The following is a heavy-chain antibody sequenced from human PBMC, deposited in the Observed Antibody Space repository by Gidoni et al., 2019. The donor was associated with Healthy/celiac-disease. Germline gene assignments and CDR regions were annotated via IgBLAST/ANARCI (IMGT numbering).Heavy chain of an antibody. CDR2: ISGGGGST. CDR3: AREGRRGYSFDY. V-gene: IGHV3-23*01. Sequence: EVQLLESGGGLVQPGGSLRLSCAASGFTFSSYAMSWVRQAPGKGLEWVSAISGGGGSTYYADSVKGRFTISRDNSKNTLYLQMNSLRAEDTAVYYCAREGRRGYSFDYWGQGTLVTVSS. D-gene: IGHD3-22*01. J-gene: IGHJ4*02. CDR1: GFTFSSYA.